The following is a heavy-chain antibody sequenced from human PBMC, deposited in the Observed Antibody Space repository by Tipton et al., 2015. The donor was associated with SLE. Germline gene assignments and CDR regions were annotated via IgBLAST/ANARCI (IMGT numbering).Heavy chain of an antibody. J-gene: IGHJ3*02. CDR1: GGSISSYY. CDR3: ARLSMMVIADAFDI. Sequence: TLSFTCTVSGGSISSYYWGWIRQPPGKGLEWIGNIYYSGSTYYNPSLKSRVTISVDASKNQFSLKLSSVTAADTAVYYCARLSMMVIADAFDIWGQGTMVTVSS. CDR2: IYYSGST. V-gene: IGHV4-39*01. D-gene: IGHD3-16*02.